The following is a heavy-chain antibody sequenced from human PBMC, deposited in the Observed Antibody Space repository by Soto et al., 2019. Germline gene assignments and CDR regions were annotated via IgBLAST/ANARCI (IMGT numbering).Heavy chain of an antibody. D-gene: IGHD6-19*01. Sequence: EVQLVESGGGVVRPGGSLRLSCAASGFTFDDHGMTWVRQAPGKGPEWVSGITWNGATTGYADSVKGRFTISRDNAKNSLYLQMNSLRVEDTALYYCARDGGVVVAVDAFDVWGQGTMVTVSS. CDR2: ITWNGATT. CDR1: GFTFDDHG. V-gene: IGHV3-20*04. J-gene: IGHJ3*01. CDR3: ARDGGVVVAVDAFDV.